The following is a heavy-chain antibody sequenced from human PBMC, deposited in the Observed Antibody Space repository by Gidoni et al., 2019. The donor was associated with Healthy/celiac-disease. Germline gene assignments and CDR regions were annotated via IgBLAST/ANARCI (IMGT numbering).Heavy chain of an antibody. V-gene: IGHV3-30*04. CDR1: GLNFSGYS. CDR3: ARVPLGGYVISYGMDV. CDR2: LSNFGSNK. J-gene: IGHJ6*02. Sequence: QVQLVVSGGSVVTPGRSLRLTCAAPGLNFSGYSMHWVRQAPGKGLELVAVLSNFGSNKYYADSVKGLFTISRDNSKNSLYLQMNSLRAEDTAVYYCARVPLGGYVISYGMDVWGQGTTVTVSS. D-gene: IGHD6-25*01.